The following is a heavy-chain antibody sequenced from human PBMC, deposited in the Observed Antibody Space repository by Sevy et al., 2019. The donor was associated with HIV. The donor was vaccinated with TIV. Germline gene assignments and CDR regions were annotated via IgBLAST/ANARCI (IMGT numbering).Heavy chain of an antibody. V-gene: IGHV3-72*01. D-gene: IGHD3-10*01. CDR3: ARVPTYGSVTYFHDY. CDR1: GFTFSDHY. CDR2: IRNKANSDTT. Sequence: GGSLRLSCAASGFTFSDHYMDWVRQAPGKGLEWVGRIRNKANSDTTEYAASVKGRFTISRDDSKNSPYLQMNSLKTEDTAVYYCARVPTYGSVTYFHDYWGQGSLVTVSS. J-gene: IGHJ4*02.